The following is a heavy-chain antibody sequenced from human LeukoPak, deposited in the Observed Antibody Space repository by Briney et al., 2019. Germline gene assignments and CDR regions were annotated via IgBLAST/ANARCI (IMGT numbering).Heavy chain of an antibody. CDR3: ARLSYYDSSGYYHY. CDR1: GGSISSSSYY. CDR2: IYYSGST. J-gene: IGHJ4*02. D-gene: IGHD3-22*01. V-gene: IGHV4-39*01. Sequence: PSETLSLTCTVSGGSISSSSYYWGWIRQPPGKGLEWIGSIYYSGSTYYNPSLKSRVTISVDTSKNQFSLKLSSVTAADTAVYYCARLSYYDSSGYYHYWGQGTLVTVSS.